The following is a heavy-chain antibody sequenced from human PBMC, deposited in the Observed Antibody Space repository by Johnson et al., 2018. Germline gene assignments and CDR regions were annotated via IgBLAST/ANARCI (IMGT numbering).Heavy chain of an antibody. CDR1: GFTFSSYG. V-gene: IGHV3-33*01. J-gene: IGHJ6*02. Sequence: QVQLVQSGGGVVQPGRSLRLSCAASGFTFSSYGMHWVRQAPGKGLEWVAVIWYDGSNKYYADSVKGLFTISRDNSKKTLYLQMHSLRAEDTAVYYCARGIALPVAIIHYYYGMDVWGQGTTVTVS. D-gene: IGHD2-2*02. CDR2: IWYDGSNK. CDR3: ARGIALPVAIIHYYYGMDV.